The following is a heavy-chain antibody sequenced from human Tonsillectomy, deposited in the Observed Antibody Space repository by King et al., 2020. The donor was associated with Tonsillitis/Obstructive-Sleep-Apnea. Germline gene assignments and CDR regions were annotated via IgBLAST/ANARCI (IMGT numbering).Heavy chain of an antibody. J-gene: IGHJ4*02. D-gene: IGHD3-3*01. CDR3: ARDLDFWSGSREYCDY. CDR2: ISSSSSYI. Sequence: RQAPGKGLEWVSSISSSSSYIYYADSVKGRFTISRDNAKNSLYLQMNSLGAEDTAVYYCARDLDFWSGSREYCDYWGQGTLVIVSS. V-gene: IGHV3-21*01.